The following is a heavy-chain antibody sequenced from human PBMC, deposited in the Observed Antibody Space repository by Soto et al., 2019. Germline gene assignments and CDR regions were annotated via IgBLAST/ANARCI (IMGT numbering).Heavy chain of an antibody. CDR1: GYSISIGYY. D-gene: IGHD2-2*02. CDR2: IYHSGST. V-gene: IGHV4-38-2*01. Sequence: SETLSLTCAFSGYSISIGYYGGCIRQPPVKGLGWIGSIYHSGSTYYNPSRKSRVTISVDTSKNQFSLKLSSVTAADTAVYYCATQLLYCSSTSCYRPFYGMDVWGQGTTVTVSS. J-gene: IGHJ6*02. CDR3: ATQLLYCSSTSCYRPFYGMDV.